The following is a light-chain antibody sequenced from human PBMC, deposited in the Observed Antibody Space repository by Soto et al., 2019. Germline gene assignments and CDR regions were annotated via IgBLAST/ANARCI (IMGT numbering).Light chain of an antibody. CDR2: SDN. V-gene: IGLV1-44*01. Sequence: QSVLTQPPSASGTPGQRVTISCSGSSSNIGSHTVNWYQQRPETAPKLLIYSDNQRPSGVPPRFSGSNSSTSASLAISGLQSEDEADYYCAAWDDSVNGPVFGGGTKVT. J-gene: IGLJ2*01. CDR1: SSNIGSHT. CDR3: AAWDDSVNGPV.